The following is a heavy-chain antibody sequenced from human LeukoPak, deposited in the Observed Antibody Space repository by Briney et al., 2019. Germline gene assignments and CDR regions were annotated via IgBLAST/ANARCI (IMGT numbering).Heavy chain of an antibody. CDR3: ARVGAKGGWYFDL. V-gene: IGHV3-66*01. D-gene: IGHD3-10*01. CDR1: GLSVSSNY. CDR2: IYRDGSS. Sequence: GGSLRLSCVASGLSVSSNYMSWVRQAPGKGLEWVSVIYRDGSSYYAESVKGRFTISRDNSKNTLYIQMNSLRAEDTAVFYCARVGAKGGWYFDLWGRGTLVTVSS. J-gene: IGHJ2*01.